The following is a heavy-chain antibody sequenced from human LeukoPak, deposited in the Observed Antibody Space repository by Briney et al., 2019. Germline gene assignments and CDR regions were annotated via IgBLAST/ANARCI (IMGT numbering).Heavy chain of an antibody. Sequence: KPSETLSLTCTVSGGSISSSSYYWGWIRQPPGKGLEWIGYIYYSGSTNYNPSLKSRVTISVDTSKNQFSLKLSSVTAADTAVYYCARRRSEITIFGVVINGGFDPWGQGTLVTVSS. J-gene: IGHJ5*02. V-gene: IGHV4-61*05. CDR2: IYYSGST. D-gene: IGHD3-3*01. CDR3: ARRRSEITIFGVVINGGFDP. CDR1: GGSISSSSYY.